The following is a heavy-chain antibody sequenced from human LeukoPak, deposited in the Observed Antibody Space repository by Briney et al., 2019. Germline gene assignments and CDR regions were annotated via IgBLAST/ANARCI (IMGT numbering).Heavy chain of an antibody. CDR2: IYTGVST. CDR1: GFTVSNNY. J-gene: IGHJ6*03. D-gene: IGHD6-6*01. Sequence: PGGSLRLSCAASGFTVSNNYMSWVRQAPGKGLEWVSVIYTGVSTYYADSVKGRYAISRDNSKNTLSLQMNSLRAEDTGVYYCARVRPHPIIDVWGKGTTVTVSS. CDR3: ARVRPHPIIDV. V-gene: IGHV3-53*01.